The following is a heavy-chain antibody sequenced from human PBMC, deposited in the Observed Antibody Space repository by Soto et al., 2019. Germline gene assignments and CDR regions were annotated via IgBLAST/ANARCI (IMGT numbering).Heavy chain of an antibody. CDR3: ARGREMSSTKFYFDY. V-gene: IGHV1-69*01. D-gene: IGHD1-26*01. J-gene: IGHJ4*02. CDR2: IIPMFDRP. CDR1: GGSFSNYA. Sequence: QVQVVQSGAEVKKPGSSVKVSCKASGGSFSNYAINWVRHAPGQGLEWMGGIIPMFDRPNYAQNFQGRVTITADESTSTAYMELSSLRSDDTAVYYCARGREMSSTKFYFDYWGQGTLVTVSS.